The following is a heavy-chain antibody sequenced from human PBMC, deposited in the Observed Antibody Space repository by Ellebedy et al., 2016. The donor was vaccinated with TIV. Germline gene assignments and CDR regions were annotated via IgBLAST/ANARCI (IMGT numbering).Heavy chain of an antibody. V-gene: IGHV4-39*01. CDR2: IYYSRST. J-gene: IGHJ4*02. CDR3: ARHHTVERGAIDY. D-gene: IGHD1-1*01. CDR1: GGSISSPSYY. Sequence: MPSETLSLTCTVSGGSISSPSYYRAWIRQPPGKGLEWIGSIYYSRSTYYYPSLKSRVTMSIDTSKNQFSLKLSSVTAADAAVYYCARHHTVERGAIDYWGQGTLVTVSS.